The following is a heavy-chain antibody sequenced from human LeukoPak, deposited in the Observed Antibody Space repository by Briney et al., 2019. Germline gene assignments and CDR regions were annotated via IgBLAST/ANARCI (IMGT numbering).Heavy chain of an antibody. Sequence: PSETLSLTCTVSGGSITNYYWSWIRQPLGKGLEWIGYIYYSGNTNYNPSLKSRVTISVDTSKNQFSLRLSSVTAADTAVYYCARQRYSASYYFDYWGQGTLVTVSS. D-gene: IGHD1-26*01. CDR2: IYYSGNT. V-gene: IGHV4-59*08. CDR3: ARQRYSASYYFDY. J-gene: IGHJ4*02. CDR1: GGSITNYY.